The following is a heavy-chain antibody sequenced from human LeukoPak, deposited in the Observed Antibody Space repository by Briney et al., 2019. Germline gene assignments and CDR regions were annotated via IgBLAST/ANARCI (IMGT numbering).Heavy chain of an antibody. D-gene: IGHD2-8*02. Sequence: PGGSLRLSCAASGFTFSSYGMSWVRQAPGKGLEWVSAISGSGGNTYYADSVKGRFTISRDNSKNTLYLQMNSLRAEDTAVYYCARLFGGVTTFDYWGQGALVTVSS. J-gene: IGHJ4*02. CDR3: ARLFGGVTTFDY. V-gene: IGHV3-23*01. CDR2: ISGSGGNT. CDR1: GFTFSSYG.